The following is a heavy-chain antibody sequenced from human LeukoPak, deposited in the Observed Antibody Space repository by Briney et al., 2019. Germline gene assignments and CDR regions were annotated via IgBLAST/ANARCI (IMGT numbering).Heavy chain of an antibody. Sequence: GGSLRLSCAASGFTFSSYAMSWVRQAPGKGLEWVSAISGSGGSTYYADSVKGRFTISRDNSKNTLYLQMNSLRAEDTAVYYCAKDMGAAGYCSSTSCYPPYYYGMDVWGQGTTVTVSS. CDR1: GFTFSSYA. D-gene: IGHD2-2*01. V-gene: IGHV3-23*01. CDR3: AKDMGAAGYCSSTSCYPPYYYGMDV. CDR2: ISGSGGST. J-gene: IGHJ6*02.